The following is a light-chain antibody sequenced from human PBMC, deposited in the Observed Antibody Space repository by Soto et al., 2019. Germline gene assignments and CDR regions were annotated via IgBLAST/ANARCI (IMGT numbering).Light chain of an antibody. Sequence: QSVLTQPASVSGSPGQSITISCTGTRSDVGGYNFVSWYQHHPDKAPKLIIFEVSNRPSGVSNRFSGSKSGNTASLTISGLQAEDEADYHCSSYTASLTVVFGGGTKVTVL. CDR1: RSDVGGYNF. CDR3: SSYTASLTVV. V-gene: IGLV2-14*01. J-gene: IGLJ2*01. CDR2: EVS.